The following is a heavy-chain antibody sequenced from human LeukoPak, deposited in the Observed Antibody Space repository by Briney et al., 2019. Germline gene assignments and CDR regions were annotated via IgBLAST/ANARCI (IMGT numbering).Heavy chain of an antibody. J-gene: IGHJ3*02. V-gene: IGHV3-7*01. CDR1: GFTFSSYW. D-gene: IGHD3-22*01. Sequence: GGSLRLSCADSGFTFSSYWMSWVRQAPGKGLERVANINQDGSERTYVDSVKGRFTISRDNAKNSLYLQMNSLRAEDTAVYYCARERPYYYDSSGYYYVPDAFDIWGQGTMVTVSS. CDR3: ARERPYYYDSSGYYYVPDAFDI. CDR2: INQDGSER.